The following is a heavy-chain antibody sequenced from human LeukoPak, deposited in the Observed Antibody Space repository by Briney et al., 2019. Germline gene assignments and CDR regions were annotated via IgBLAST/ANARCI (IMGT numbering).Heavy chain of an antibody. V-gene: IGHV3-7*03. J-gene: IGHJ6*03. CDR3: ARDSYYYGSGSSAVAEFYYYYYMDV. D-gene: IGHD3-10*01. Sequence: GGSLRLSCAASGFTFSSYWMSWVRQAPGKGLEWVANIKQDGSEKYYVDSVKGRFTISRDNAKNSLYLQMNSLRAEDTAVYYCARDSYYYGSGSSAVAEFYYYYYMDVWGKGTTVTVSS. CDR1: GFTFSSYW. CDR2: IKQDGSEK.